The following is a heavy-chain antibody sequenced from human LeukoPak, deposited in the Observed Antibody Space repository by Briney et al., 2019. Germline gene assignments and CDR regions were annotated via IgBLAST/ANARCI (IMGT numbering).Heavy chain of an antibody. J-gene: IGHJ4*02. Sequence: PSETLSLTCSVSGGSISSYYWSWIRQPPGKGLEWIGYIYYSGSTNYNPSLKSRVTISVDTSKNQFSLKLSSVTAADTAVYCCAREDQYYYDSSGYYNYWGQGTLVTVSS. V-gene: IGHV4-59*01. CDR1: GGSISSYY. D-gene: IGHD3-22*01. CDR2: IYYSGST. CDR3: AREDQYYYDSSGYYNY.